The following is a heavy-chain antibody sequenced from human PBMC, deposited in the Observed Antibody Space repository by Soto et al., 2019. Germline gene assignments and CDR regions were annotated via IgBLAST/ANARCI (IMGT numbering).Heavy chain of an antibody. Sequence: PGGPLRLSCASSGFTFSSCSMNWVRQAPGKGLEWVSFISGSGDTKYYADSVKGRFTISRDNAKNSLYLQMSSLRDEDTAVYYCAKYCSSDVCFEYLGQGTLVTGSS. V-gene: IGHV3-48*02. CDR2: ISGSGDTK. CDR1: GFTFSSCS. J-gene: IGHJ4*02. CDR3: AKYCSSDVCFEY. D-gene: IGHD2-8*01.